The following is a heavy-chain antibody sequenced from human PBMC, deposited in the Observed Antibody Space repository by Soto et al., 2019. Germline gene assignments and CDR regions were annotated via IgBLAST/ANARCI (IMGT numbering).Heavy chain of an antibody. CDR2: IIPILGIT. D-gene: IGHD6-19*01. CDR1: GGTFSSYT. Sequence: QVQLVQSGAEVKQPESSVKVSCKASGGTFSSYTISWVRQAPGQGLEWMGRIIPILGITNYAQKFQGRVTITADKSTSTAYMELSSLRSEETAVYYCAIAVAGTHGMDVWGQGTTVTVSS. V-gene: IGHV1-69*02. J-gene: IGHJ6*02. CDR3: AIAVAGTHGMDV.